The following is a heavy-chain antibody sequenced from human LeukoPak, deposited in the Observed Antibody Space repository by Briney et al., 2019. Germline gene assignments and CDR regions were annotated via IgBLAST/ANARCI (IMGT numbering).Heavy chain of an antibody. CDR3: ARDNTAAGPFDY. CDR1: GYTFTSYY. D-gene: IGHD6-13*01. V-gene: IGHV1-46*01. J-gene: IGHJ4*02. Sequence: ASVKVSCKPSGYTFTSYYMQWVRQAPGQGLEWMEIIDPSGGSTSYAQKFQGRVTMTRDTSTSTVYMDLSSLRSEDTAAYYCARDNTAAGPFDYWGQGTLVTVSS. CDR2: IDPSGGST.